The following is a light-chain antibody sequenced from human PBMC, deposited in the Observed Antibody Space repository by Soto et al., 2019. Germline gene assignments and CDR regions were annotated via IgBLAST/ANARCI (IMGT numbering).Light chain of an antibody. V-gene: IGKV3-20*01. J-gene: IGKJ1*01. Sequence: IVLTQSPGTQPFSPRERPTLSCRASQSVNSIYLAWYQQKPGQAPRLLIYGASSRATGIPDRFSGSGSGTDLTLTISRLEPEDFALYYCQQYGGSPRSFGQGTKVDIK. CDR1: QSVNSIY. CDR2: GAS. CDR3: QQYGGSPRS.